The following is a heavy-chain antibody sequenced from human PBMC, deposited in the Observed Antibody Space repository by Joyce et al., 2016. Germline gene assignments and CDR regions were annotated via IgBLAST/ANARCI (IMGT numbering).Heavy chain of an antibody. J-gene: IGHJ4*02. CDR3: ARPEEGGDY. Sequence: EVQLVESGGALVQPGGSLRLSCAASGFILSHYWASWVRRAPGKGLEWLANINQDGSQKNYADSVKGRLTISRDNAKNSLYLQLDSLRVEDTAVYYCARPEEGGDYWGQGTLVTVSS. D-gene: IGHD3-16*01. CDR2: INQDGSQK. V-gene: IGHV3-7*03. CDR1: GFILSHYW.